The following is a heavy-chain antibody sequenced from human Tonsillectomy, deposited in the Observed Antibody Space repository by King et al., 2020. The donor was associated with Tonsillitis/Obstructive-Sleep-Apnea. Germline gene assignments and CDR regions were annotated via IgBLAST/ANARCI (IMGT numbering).Heavy chain of an antibody. Sequence: VQLVESGGGLVKPGGSLRLSCAASGFTFSDYYMSWIRQAPGKGLEWVSYISSSGSTIYYADSVKGRFTISRDNAKNSLYLQMNSLKAEDTAVYYCARVGTIFGVVTTDNWFDPWGQGTLVTVSS. V-gene: IGHV3-11*01. CDR3: ARVGTIFGVVTTDNWFDP. J-gene: IGHJ5*02. D-gene: IGHD3-3*01. CDR1: GFTFSDYY. CDR2: ISSSGSTI.